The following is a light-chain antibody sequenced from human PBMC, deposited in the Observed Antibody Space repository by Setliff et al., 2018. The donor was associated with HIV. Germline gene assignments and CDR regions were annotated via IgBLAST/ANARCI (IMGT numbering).Light chain of an antibody. Sequence: NFMLTQPHSVSESPGKTVTISCTRSSGNIATNYVQWYQQRTGSSPTTVIYEDSQRPSGVPDRFSGSIDSSSNSASLTISGLKTEDQADYYCQSYDSSNHVIFGGGT. CDR3: QSYDSSNHVI. V-gene: IGLV6-57*01. CDR1: SGNIATNY. J-gene: IGLJ2*01. CDR2: EDS.